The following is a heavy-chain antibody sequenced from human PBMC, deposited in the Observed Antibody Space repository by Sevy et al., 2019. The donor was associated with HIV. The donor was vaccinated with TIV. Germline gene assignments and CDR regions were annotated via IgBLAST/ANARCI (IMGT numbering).Heavy chain of an antibody. V-gene: IGHV3-30*04. Sequence: GGSLRLSCAASGFTFSDYRMHWVRQAPGKGLEWVAVISYDERNNKYNADSVKGRFTISRDNSKNTVYLQMNSLRAEDTAIYYCARDRGEILSSAFDYWGQGTLVTVSS. CDR2: ISYDERNNK. CDR1: GFTFSDYR. J-gene: IGHJ4*02. D-gene: IGHD3-16*01. CDR3: ARDRGEILSSAFDY.